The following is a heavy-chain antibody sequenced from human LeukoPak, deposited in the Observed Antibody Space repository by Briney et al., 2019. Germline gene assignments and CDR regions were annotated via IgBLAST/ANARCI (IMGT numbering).Heavy chain of an antibody. D-gene: IGHD3-22*01. CDR1: GFTFSSYG. Sequence: PGRSLRLSCAASGFTFSSYGMHWVRQAPGKGLEWVAVISYDGSNKYYADSVKGRFTISRDNSKNTLYLQMNSLRAEDTAVYYCAKDGPYYDSSGVDYWGQGTLVTVSS. V-gene: IGHV3-30*18. CDR3: AKDGPYYDSSGVDY. J-gene: IGHJ4*02. CDR2: ISYDGSNK.